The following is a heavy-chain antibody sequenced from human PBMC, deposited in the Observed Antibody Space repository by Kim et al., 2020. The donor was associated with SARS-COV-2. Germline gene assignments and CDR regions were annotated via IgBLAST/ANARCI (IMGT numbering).Heavy chain of an antibody. Sequence: TDYAAPVKGRFTISRDDPGNTLYLQMNSLKIEDTALYYCTGDDSLWGTYRPWGQGTLVTVSS. J-gene: IGHJ4*02. CDR3: TGDDSLWGTYRP. CDR2: T. V-gene: IGHV3-15*01. D-gene: IGHD3-16*02.